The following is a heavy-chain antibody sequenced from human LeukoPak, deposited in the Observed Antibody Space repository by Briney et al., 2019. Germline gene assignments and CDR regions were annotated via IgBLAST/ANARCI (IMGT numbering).Heavy chain of an antibody. D-gene: IGHD1-26*01. V-gene: IGHV3-48*01. CDR3: AKDGGTHFDH. CDR1: GFTFRTSG. CDR2: ISSSGTTI. Sequence: GGSLRLSCAASGFTFRTSGMNWVRQAPGKGLEWVSYISSSGTTISYAQSVKGRFTITRDNAQNSLTLHMNTLGADDTAVYYCAKDGGTHFDHWGQGTLVTVSS. J-gene: IGHJ4*02.